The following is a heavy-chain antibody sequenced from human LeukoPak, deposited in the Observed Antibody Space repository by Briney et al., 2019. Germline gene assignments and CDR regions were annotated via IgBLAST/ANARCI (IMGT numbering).Heavy chain of an antibody. CDR2: LYSGGDS. D-gene: IGHD2-15*01. CDR1: GFTFSTYA. V-gene: IGHV3-66*01. Sequence: GGSLRLSCAASGFTFSTYAMSWVRQAPGKGLEWVSVLYSGGDSYYADSVKGRFTISRANSKNTLYLQMNSLRAEDTAVYYCARAPPGYCSGGSCSRPLDLWGQGTLVTVSS. J-gene: IGHJ5*02. CDR3: ARAPPGYCSGGSCSRPLDL.